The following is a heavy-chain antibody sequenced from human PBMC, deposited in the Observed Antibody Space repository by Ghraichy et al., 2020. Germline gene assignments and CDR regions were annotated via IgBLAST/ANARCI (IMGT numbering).Heavy chain of an antibody. CDR1: GYTFTGYY. J-gene: IGHJ3*02. Sequence: ASVKVSCKASGYTFTGYYMHWVRQAPGQGLEWMGRINPNSGGTNYAQKFQGRVTMTRDTSISTAYMELSRLRSDDTAVYYCARGGRSYCSSTSCYSLDAFDIWGQGTMVTVSS. CDR3: ARGGRSYCSSTSCYSLDAFDI. CDR2: INPNSGGT. V-gene: IGHV1-2*06. D-gene: IGHD2-2*01.